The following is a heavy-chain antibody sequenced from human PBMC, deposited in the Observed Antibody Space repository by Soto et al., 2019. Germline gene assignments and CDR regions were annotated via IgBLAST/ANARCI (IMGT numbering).Heavy chain of an antibody. CDR1: GFTFTTAW. CDR3: TTDSHFTMKLVRFDY. D-gene: IGHD3-22*01. CDR2: IKSKIDGGTT. Sequence: EVQLVESGGGLVEPGGSLRLSCAASGFTFTTAWINWVRQAPGKGLEWVGRIKSKIDGGTTDFAAPVKGRFAISRDDSRNMVYFQMNSLKTEDTAVYYCTTDSHFTMKLVRFDYWGLGTLVTVSS. J-gene: IGHJ4*01. V-gene: IGHV3-15*07.